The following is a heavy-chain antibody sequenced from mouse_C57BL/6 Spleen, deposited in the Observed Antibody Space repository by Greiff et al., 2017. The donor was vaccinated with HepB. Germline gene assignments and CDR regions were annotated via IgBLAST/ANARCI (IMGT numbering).Heavy chain of an antibody. CDR2: ISSGSSTI. D-gene: IGHD2-4*01. Sequence: EVKLVESGGGLVKPGGSLNFSCAASGFTFSDYGFPWVRTAPEKGLEWVAYISSGSSTIYYADTVKGRFTISRDNAKNTLFLQMTSLRSEDTAMYYCAIYDYQGFAYWGQGTLVTVSA. CDR1: GFTFSDYG. J-gene: IGHJ3*01. V-gene: IGHV5-17*01. CDR3: AIYDYQGFAY.